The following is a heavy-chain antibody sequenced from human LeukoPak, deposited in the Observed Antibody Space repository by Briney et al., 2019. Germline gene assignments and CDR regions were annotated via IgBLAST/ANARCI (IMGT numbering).Heavy chain of an antibody. CDR2: ITDSGRKT. V-gene: IGHV3-53*01. CDR3: AKITKATTPNY. J-gene: IGHJ4*02. CDR1: GFTVSNNY. D-gene: IGHD4-17*01. Sequence: PGGSLRLSCAASGFTVSNNYMSWVRQASGKGLEWVSDITDSGRKTYYADSVKGRFSISRDNSKNTVYLQMSDLRAEDTAVYYCAKITKATTPNYWGQGTLVTVSS.